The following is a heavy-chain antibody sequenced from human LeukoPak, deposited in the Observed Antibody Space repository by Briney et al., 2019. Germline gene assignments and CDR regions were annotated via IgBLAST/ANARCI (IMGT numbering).Heavy chain of an antibody. CDR1: GGSISSYY. D-gene: IGHD2-2*01. Sequence: SETLSLTCTVSGGSISSYYWSWIRQPPGKGLEWIGYIYYSGSTNYNPSLKSRVTISVDTSKNQFSLKLTSVTAADTAVYYCARATVYCSSTSCPVNGMDVWGQGTTVTVSS. J-gene: IGHJ6*02. CDR3: ARATVYCSSTSCPVNGMDV. V-gene: IGHV4-59*01. CDR2: IYYSGST.